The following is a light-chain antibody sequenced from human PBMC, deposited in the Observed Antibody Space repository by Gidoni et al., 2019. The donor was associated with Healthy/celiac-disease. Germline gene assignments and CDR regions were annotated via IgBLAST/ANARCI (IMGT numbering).Light chain of an antibody. CDR1: QSVSSY. CDR2: DAS. Sequence: EIVFTQSPATLSLSPGERATLSCSASQSVSSYLAWYQQKPGQAPRLLIYDASNRATGIPARFSGSGSGTDFTLTSSRLEPEDFADYYCQQRSNWPLTFGGGTKVEIK. CDR3: QQRSNWPLT. V-gene: IGKV3-11*01. J-gene: IGKJ4*01.